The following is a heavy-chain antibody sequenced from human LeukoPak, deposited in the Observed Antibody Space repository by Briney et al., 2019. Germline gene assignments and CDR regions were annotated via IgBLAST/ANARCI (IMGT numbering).Heavy chain of an antibody. CDR3: ARADSGGDSSGYNWFDP. V-gene: IGHV1-46*01. D-gene: IGHD3-22*01. Sequence: ASVKVSCKASGYTSTAYYVHWVRQAPGQGLEWMGIINPSGNSTSYAQKFQGRVTMTRDTSTSTVYMELSSLRSEDTAVYYCARADSGGDSSGYNWFDPWGQGTLVTVSS. CDR1: GYTSTAYY. J-gene: IGHJ5*02. CDR2: INPSGNST.